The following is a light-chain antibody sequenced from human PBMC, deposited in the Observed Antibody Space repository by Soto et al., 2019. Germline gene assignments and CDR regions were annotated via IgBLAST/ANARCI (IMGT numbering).Light chain of an antibody. CDR3: QQRMNWPLT. V-gene: IGKV3D-20*02. CDR1: QSVSSSY. CDR2: GAY. J-gene: IGKJ5*01. Sequence: EIVLTQSPGTLSLSPGERSTLSCMASQSVSSSYLAWYQQKPGQAPRLLIYGAYSRATGIPDRFSGSGSGTDFTLTISSLEPEDFAVYYCQQRMNWPLTVGQGTRLEIK.